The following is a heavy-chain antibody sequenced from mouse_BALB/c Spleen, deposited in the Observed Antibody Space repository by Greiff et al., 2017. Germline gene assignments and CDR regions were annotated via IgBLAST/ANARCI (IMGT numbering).Heavy chain of an antibody. CDR3: ARSDDGYYYDY. Sequence: DVKLQESGAELVKPGASVKLSCTASGFNIKDTYMHWVKQRPEQGLEWIGRIDPANGNTKYDPKFQGKATITADTSSNTAYLQLSSLTSEDTAVYYCARSDDGYYYDYWGQGTTLTVSS. V-gene: IGHV14-3*02. J-gene: IGHJ2*01. CDR1: GFNIKDTY. CDR2: IDPANGNT. D-gene: IGHD2-3*01.